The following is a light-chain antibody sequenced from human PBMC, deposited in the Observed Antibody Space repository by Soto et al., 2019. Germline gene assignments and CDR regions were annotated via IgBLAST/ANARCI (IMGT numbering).Light chain of an antibody. J-gene: IGKJ3*01. CDR3: QQYDNLPLT. CDR1: QSVGSN. CDR2: GAS. V-gene: IGKV3-15*01. Sequence: ERVMTRSPATLSVSPGERATLSCRASQSVGSNLAWYQQKPGQAPRVLSFGASSRANGVPARFSGSGSGTEFTLTINSLQSEDFAVYFCQQYDNLPLTFGPGTKVEI.